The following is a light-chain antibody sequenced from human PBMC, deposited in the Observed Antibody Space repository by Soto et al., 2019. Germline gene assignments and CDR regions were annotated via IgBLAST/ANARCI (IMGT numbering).Light chain of an antibody. V-gene: IGKV3-20*01. CDR1: QTIGSTY. Sequence: EIVLTQSPGTLSLSPGETATLSCRASQTIGSTYLAWYQQKPGQAPRLLIFGSSNRATGIPDRFSGSGSGTDFTLSISRLEPEDFAVYYCQQYASSPRLTFGGGTKVEIK. CDR2: GSS. CDR3: QQYASSPRLT. J-gene: IGKJ4*01.